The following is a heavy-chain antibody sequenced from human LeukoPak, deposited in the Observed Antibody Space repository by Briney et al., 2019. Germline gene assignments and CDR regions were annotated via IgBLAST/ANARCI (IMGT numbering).Heavy chain of an antibody. J-gene: IGHJ4*02. CDR2: IYYSGST. V-gene: IGHV4-59*01. CDR3: ARAPHPILYYFDY. Sequence: SETLSLTCTVSGGSISSYYWSWIRQPPGKGLEWIGYIYYSGSTNYNPSLKSRVTISVDTSKNQFSLKLSSVTAADTAVYYCARAPHPILYYFDYWGQGTLVTVSS. CDR1: GGSISSYY.